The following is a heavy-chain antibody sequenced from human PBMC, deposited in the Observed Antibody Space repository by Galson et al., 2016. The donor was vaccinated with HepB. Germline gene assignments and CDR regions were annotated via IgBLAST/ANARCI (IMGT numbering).Heavy chain of an antibody. J-gene: IGHJ5*02. CDR1: DGSIATNTYY. CDR3: ARHRVDGYYNLNWFDP. V-gene: IGHV4-39*01. D-gene: IGHD3-22*01. CDR2: IYYGESP. Sequence: ETLSLTCTVSDGSIATNTYYWGWIRQPPGRGLEWIGSIYYGESPSYTPSLKSRATISIDTSKTHFSLKLTSVTAADTAVYFCARHRVDGYYNLNWFDPWGQGTLVTVSS.